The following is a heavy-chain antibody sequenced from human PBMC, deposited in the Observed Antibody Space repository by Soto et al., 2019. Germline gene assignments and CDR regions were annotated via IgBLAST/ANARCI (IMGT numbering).Heavy chain of an antibody. CDR1: GYTFTSYD. D-gene: IGHD6-25*01. J-gene: IGHJ4*02. Sequence: QVQLVQSGAEVGKPGASVRVSCKASGYTFTSYDINWVRQATGQGLEWMGWMNPNSGHTGYVEKCQGRVTMTRDTSISTAYLEVSSPGSEDAAIYYCARSGPGSAVYFDLWGQGTLVTASS. CDR2: MNPNSGHT. CDR3: ARSGPGSAVYFDL. V-gene: IGHV1-8*01.